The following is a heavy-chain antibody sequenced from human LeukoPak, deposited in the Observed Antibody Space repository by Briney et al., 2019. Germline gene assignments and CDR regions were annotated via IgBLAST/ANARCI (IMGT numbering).Heavy chain of an antibody. CDR3: ARGKFWFDP. CDR2: IFSSGIG. Sequence: LETLSLTCSVSGGPVLIAYWTWIRWSPGKGLEWLGYIFSSGIGFINPSLRSRVTLSVDTSKNHFAMNVTSITAADTGIYYCARGKFWFDPWGPGTLVTVSS. CDR1: GGPVLIAY. V-gene: IGHV4-59*02. J-gene: IGHJ5*02.